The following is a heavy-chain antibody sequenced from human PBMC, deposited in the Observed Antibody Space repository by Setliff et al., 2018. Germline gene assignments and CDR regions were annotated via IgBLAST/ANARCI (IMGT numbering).Heavy chain of an antibody. V-gene: IGHV4-34*01. D-gene: IGHD1-26*01. CDR1: GGTFSDYH. J-gene: IGHJ4*02. CDR2: INHRGST. Sequence: SETLSLTCAAYGGTFSDYHWTWIRQSPEKGLEWIGEINHRGSTNYNPSLKSRVTISIDTSKGQFSLKLISMTAADTAVYYCARGSGSFPFDYWGLGTLVTVSS. CDR3: ARGSGSFPFDY.